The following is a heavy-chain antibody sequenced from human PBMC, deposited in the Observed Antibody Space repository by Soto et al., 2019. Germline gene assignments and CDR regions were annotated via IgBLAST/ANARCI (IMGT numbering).Heavy chain of an antibody. Sequence: KVSCKASGGTFSSYTISWVRQMPGKGLEWMGRIDPSDSYTNYSPSFQGHVTISADKSISTAYLQWSSLKASDTAMYYCARMWELLEYYYGMDVWGQGTTVTVSS. D-gene: IGHD1-26*01. V-gene: IGHV5-10-1*01. J-gene: IGHJ6*02. CDR3: ARMWELLEYYYGMDV. CDR1: GGTFSSYT. CDR2: IDPSDSYT.